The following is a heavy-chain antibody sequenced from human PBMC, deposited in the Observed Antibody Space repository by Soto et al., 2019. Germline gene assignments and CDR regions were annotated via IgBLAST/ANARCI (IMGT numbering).Heavy chain of an antibody. J-gene: IGHJ6*03. D-gene: IGHD1-1*01. Sequence: SETLSLTCTVSGGSISSYYWNWIRQPPGRGLVLIGYIYYSGITNYNPSLKSRVTMSVDTSKNQFSLKLSSVTAADTAVYYCARGGQLERRGGYYYYMDVWGKGTMVTVSS. CDR3: ARGGQLERRGGYYYYMDV. CDR1: GGSISSYY. CDR2: IYYSGIT. V-gene: IGHV4-59*01.